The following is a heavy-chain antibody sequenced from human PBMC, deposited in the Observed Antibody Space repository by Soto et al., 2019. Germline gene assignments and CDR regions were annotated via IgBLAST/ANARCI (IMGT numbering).Heavy chain of an antibody. V-gene: IGHV3-74*01. CDR1: GFTFSSSG. CDR2: INSDGSNK. Sequence: LRLSCAASGFTFSSSGMHWVRQAPGKGLEWVSRINSDGSNKTYADSVKGRFTISRDNSKNTLYLQMNSLRADDTAVYYCARDHLSSGWYPNSPPYYWGPGTLVTVSS. J-gene: IGHJ4*02. D-gene: IGHD6-13*01. CDR3: ARDHLSSGWYPNSPPYY.